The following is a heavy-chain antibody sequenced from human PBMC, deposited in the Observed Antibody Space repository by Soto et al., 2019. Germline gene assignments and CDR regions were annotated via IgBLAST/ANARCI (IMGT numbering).Heavy chain of an antibody. J-gene: IGHJ6*02. Sequence: SETLSLSCTVSGGSISSGGYYWSWIRQHPGKGLEWIGYIYYSGSTYYNPSLKSLITMTVDTSKNQCALKLSAGTAAYTAVYSCARDRRCLHYDFWSGLDVWGQGTTVNVSS. D-gene: IGHD3-3*01. CDR2: IYYSGST. CDR1: GGSISSGGYY. CDR3: ARDRRCLHYDFWSGLDV. V-gene: IGHV4-31*01.